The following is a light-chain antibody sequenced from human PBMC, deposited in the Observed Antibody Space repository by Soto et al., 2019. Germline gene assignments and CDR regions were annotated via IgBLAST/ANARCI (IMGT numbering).Light chain of an antibody. CDR3: SSYAGSSNV. J-gene: IGLJ1*01. Sequence: QSALTQPPSASGSPGQSVAISCTGTSSDVGGYNYVSWYQQHPGKAPKRMIYEVNKRPSGVPDRFSGSKSCNTASLTVSGLQAEDEADYYCSSYAGSSNVFGTGTKLTVL. CDR1: SSDVGGYNY. CDR2: EVN. V-gene: IGLV2-8*01.